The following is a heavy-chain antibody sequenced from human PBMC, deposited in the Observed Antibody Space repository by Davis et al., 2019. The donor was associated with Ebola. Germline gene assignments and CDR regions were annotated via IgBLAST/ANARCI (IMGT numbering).Heavy chain of an antibody. D-gene: IGHD7-27*01. J-gene: IGHJ4*02. V-gene: IGHV5-51*01. CDR3: ARRVSNWGLQNYYFDS. Sequence: PGGSLRLSCETSGYRFISYWVGWVRQMPGKGLEWMGMIYGDDSSTRYHPSFLGQVNISADRSINTVYLQWSDLRASDTAIYYCARRVSNWGLQNYYFDSWGQGAQVTVSS. CDR1: GYRFISYW. CDR2: IYGDDSST.